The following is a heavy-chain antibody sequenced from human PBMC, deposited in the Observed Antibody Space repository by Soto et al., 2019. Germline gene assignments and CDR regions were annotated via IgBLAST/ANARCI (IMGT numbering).Heavy chain of an antibody. CDR2: IWFDGSDK. J-gene: IGHJ3*02. V-gene: IGHV3-33*01. CDR3: ARLHCSSTSCYSVGAFDI. D-gene: IGHD2-2*01. CDR1: GFTFSSYG. Sequence: GGSLRLSCAASGFTFSSYGMHWVRQAPGKGLEWVALIWFDGSDKYYTDSVKGRFTISRDNSKSTLYLQMNSLRAEDTAVYYCARLHCSSTSCYSVGAFDIRGQGTMVTVSS.